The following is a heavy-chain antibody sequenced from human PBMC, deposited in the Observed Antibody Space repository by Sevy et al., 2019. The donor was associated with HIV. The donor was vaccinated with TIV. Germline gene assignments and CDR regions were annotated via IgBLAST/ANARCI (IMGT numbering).Heavy chain of an antibody. Sequence: GGSLRLSCAASGFTVSSYSLSSYSMNWVRQAPGKGLEWVSSISSGSSYIFYADSVKGRFTISRDNAKNSLYLQMNSLRAEDTAVYYCARDRGVGTSSYGMDVWGQGTTVTVSS. CDR1: GFTVSSYSLSSYS. D-gene: IGHD1-26*01. CDR3: ARDRGVGTSSYGMDV. J-gene: IGHJ6*02. CDR2: ISSGSSYI. V-gene: IGHV3-21*01.